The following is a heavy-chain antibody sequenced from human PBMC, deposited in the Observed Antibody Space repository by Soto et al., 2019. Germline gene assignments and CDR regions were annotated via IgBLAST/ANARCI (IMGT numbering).Heavy chain of an antibody. J-gene: IGHJ6*02. CDR1: GFTFSSYG. V-gene: IGHV3-33*01. CDR3: ARELDYSNYYYYGMDV. CDR2: IWYDGSNK. D-gene: IGHD4-4*01. Sequence: PGGSLRLSCAASGFTFSSYGMHWVRQAPGKGLEWAAVIWYDGSNKYYADSVKGRFTISRDNSKDTLYLQMNSLRAEDTAVYYCARELDYSNYYYYGMDVWGQGTTVTV.